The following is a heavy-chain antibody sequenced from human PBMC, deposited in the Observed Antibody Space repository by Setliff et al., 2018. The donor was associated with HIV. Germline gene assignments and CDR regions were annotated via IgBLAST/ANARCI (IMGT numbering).Heavy chain of an antibody. V-gene: IGHV4-39*01. CDR3: AKQGSGSYYFDY. Sequence: PSETLSLTCSVSGGSIGSSSYYWGWIRQPPGKGLEWIGSIYYSGSTYYNPSLESRVTISVDTSKNQFSLKLSSVTAADTAVYYCAKQGSGSYYFDYWGQGTLVTVSS. D-gene: IGHD3-10*01. J-gene: IGHJ4*02. CDR1: GGSIGSSSYY. CDR2: IYYSGST.